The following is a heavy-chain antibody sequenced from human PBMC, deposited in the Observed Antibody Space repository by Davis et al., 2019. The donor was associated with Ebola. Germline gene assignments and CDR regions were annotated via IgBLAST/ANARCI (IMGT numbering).Heavy chain of an antibody. D-gene: IGHD3-3*01. J-gene: IGHJ2*01. CDR2: IYYSGST. CDR1: GGSISSSSYY. Sequence: PSETLSLTCTVSGGSISSSSYYWGWIRQPPGKGLEWIGYIYYSGSTNYNPSLKSRVTISVDTSKNQFSLKLSSVTAADTAVYYCARTNEWLESRYWYFDLWGRGTLVTVSS. CDR3: ARTNEWLESRYWYFDL. V-gene: IGHV4-61*05.